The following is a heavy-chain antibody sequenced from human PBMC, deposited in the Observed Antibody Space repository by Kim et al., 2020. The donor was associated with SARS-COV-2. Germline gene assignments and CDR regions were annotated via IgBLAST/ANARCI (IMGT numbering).Heavy chain of an antibody. J-gene: IGHJ4*02. CDR3: ASNAVTTGPFDY. Sequence: NYAQKFQGRVTIAADESTSTAYMELSSLRSEDTAVYYCASNAVTTGPFDYWGQGTLVTVSS. V-gene: IGHV1-69*01. D-gene: IGHD4-17*01.